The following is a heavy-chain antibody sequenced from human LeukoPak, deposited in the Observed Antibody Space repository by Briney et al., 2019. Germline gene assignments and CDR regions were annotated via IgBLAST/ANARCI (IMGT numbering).Heavy chain of an antibody. V-gene: IGHV4-59*01. Sequence: SETLSLTCSVSGEYFSPYYWSWIRQPPGKGLEWIGYIYYSGSTNYNPSLKSRVTISVDTSKNQFSLKLSSVTAADTAVYYCARGGDSSGYYYPVFDYWGQGTLVTVSS. CDR3: ARGGDSSGYYYPVFDY. D-gene: IGHD3-22*01. CDR1: GEYFSPYY. CDR2: IYYSGST. J-gene: IGHJ4*02.